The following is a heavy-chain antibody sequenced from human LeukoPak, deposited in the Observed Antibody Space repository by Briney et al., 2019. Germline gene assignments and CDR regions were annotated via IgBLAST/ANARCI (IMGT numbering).Heavy chain of an antibody. D-gene: IGHD2-2*01. Sequence: SQTLSLTCTVSGVSVSSGGYFWSWIRQPAGKGPEWIGRFYVSGSTNYNPSLQSRVTISVDTSKNQFSLKLTSVTAAGTAVYYCAVGNCPTTSCYPGVAFDIWGQGTMVTVSS. CDR3: AVGNCPTTSCYPGVAFDI. V-gene: IGHV4-61*02. J-gene: IGHJ3*02. CDR1: GVSVSSGGYF. CDR2: FYVSGST.